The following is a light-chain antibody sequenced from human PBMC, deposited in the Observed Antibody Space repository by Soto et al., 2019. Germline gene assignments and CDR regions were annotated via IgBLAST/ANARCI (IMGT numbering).Light chain of an antibody. V-gene: IGKV3-20*01. CDR3: QHYGSSLSIT. CDR2: GAS. CDR1: QSISSNY. Sequence: EIVLTQSPGTLSLSPGERATISRGARQSISSNYLAWYQQKPGQAPRLLIYGASSRATGIPDRFSGSGSGTDFTLTISRLEPEDFAVYYCQHYGSSLSITFGQGTRLEIK. J-gene: IGKJ5*01.